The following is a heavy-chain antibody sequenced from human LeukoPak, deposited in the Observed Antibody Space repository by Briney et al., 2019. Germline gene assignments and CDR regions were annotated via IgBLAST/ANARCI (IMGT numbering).Heavy chain of an antibody. Sequence: SQTLSLTCAVSGGSISSGGYSWSWIRQPPGKGLEWIGYIYHSGSTYYNPSLKSRVTISVDRSKNQFSLKLSSVTAADTAVYYRARRAGYCSGGSCYSAWYFDLWGRGTLVTVSS. CDR1: GGSISSGGYS. V-gene: IGHV4-30-2*01. CDR3: ARRAGYCSGGSCYSAWYFDL. J-gene: IGHJ2*01. CDR2: IYHSGST. D-gene: IGHD2-15*01.